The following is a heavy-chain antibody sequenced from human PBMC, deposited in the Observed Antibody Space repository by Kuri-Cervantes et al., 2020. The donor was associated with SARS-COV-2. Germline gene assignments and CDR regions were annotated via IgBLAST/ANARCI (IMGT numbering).Heavy chain of an antibody. J-gene: IGHJ6*03. CDR1: GGSFSGYY. Sequence: GSLRLSCAVYGGSFSGYYWSWIRLPPGKGLEWIGEINHSGSTNYNPSLKSRVTISVDTSKNQFSLKLSSVTAADTAVYYCARDQGGYYMDVWGKGTTVTVSS. CDR2: INHSGST. CDR3: ARDQGGYYMDV. D-gene: IGHD3-16*01. V-gene: IGHV4-34*01.